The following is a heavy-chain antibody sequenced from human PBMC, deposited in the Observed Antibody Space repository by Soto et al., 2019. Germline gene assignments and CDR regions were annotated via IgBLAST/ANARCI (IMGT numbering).Heavy chain of an antibody. CDR1: GGSISSGGYY. CDR3: ASGVSAMVDY. J-gene: IGHJ4*02. CDR2: IYYSGST. V-gene: IGHV4-31*03. Sequence: QVQLQESGPGLVKPSQTLSLTCTVSGGSISSGGYYWSWIRQHPGKGLEWIGYIYYSGSTYYNPALKSGVTISVYTSKNHFSPMLSSVTAADTAVYYCASGVSAMVDYWGQGTLATVSS. D-gene: IGHD5-18*01.